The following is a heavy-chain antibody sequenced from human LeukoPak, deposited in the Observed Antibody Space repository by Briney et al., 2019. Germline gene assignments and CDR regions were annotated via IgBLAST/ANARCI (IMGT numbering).Heavy chain of an antibody. CDR1: GYSFSSFG. D-gene: IGHD3-10*01. CDR2: ISRHNGNT. V-gene: IGHV1-18*01. Sequence: ASVKVSCKASGYSFSSFGITWVRQAPGQGLEWMGWISRHNGNTDYAQRFRGRVTLTIDKSTTTADMEVRDLIPDDTAVYYCARHYLGSGSEDYWGQGTLVSVSS. CDR3: ARHYLGSGSEDY. J-gene: IGHJ4*02.